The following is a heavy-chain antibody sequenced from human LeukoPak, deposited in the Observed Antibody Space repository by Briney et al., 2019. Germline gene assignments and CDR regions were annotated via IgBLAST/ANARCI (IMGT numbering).Heavy chain of an antibody. J-gene: IGHJ4*02. CDR3: ARVRNSGFRYVDS. CDR2: ISAYNGNT. D-gene: IGHD5-12*01. CDR1: GYTFTSYG. Sequence: ASVKVSCKASGYTFTSYGISWVRQAPGQGLEWVGWISAYNGNTNYAQKLQGRVTMTTDTSTSTAYMDLRSLRSDDTAVYYCARVRNSGFRYVDSWGQGTLVTVSS. V-gene: IGHV1-18*01.